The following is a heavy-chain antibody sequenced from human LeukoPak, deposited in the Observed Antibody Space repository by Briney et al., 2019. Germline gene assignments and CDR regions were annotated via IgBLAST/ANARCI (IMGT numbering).Heavy chain of an antibody. CDR1: GYSFTNYD. CDR2: INPNSGGT. J-gene: IGHJ4*02. Sequence: ASVKVSCKASGYSFTNYDINWVRQATGQGLEWMGWINPNSGGTNYAQKFQGRVTMTRDTSISTAYMELSRLRSDDTAVYYCARGGSSWYYFDYWGQGTLVTVSS. D-gene: IGHD6-13*01. V-gene: IGHV1-2*02. CDR3: ARGGSSWYYFDY.